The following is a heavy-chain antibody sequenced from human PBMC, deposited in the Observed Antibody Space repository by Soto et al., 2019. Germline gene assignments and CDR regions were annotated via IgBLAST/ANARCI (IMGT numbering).Heavy chain of an antibody. V-gene: IGHV4-59*08. CDR3: ARVGSSMEVRPFHY. CDR1: GGSISSYY. Sequence: PSETLSLTCTVSGGSISSYYWSWIRQPPGKGLEWIGYIYYSGSTNYNPSLKSRVTISLDTSKNQFSLKLSSVTAADTAVYYCARVGSSMEVRPFHYWGQGTLVTAPQ. CDR2: IYYSGST. D-gene: IGHD3-10*01. J-gene: IGHJ4*02.